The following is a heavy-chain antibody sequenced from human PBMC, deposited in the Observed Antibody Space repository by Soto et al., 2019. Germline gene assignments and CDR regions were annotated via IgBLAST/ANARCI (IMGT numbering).Heavy chain of an antibody. D-gene: IGHD6-6*01. CDR1: GLTFSKAD. Sequence: EVQVSESGGGLVQPGGSLRLSCAASGLTFSKADMSWVRQAPGKGLEWVSSITCSGGNTYYADSVKGRFTVSRDNSKNTLFLQMNSLRVEDTAIYYCATHSWDHWGQGTLVTVSS. CDR3: ATHSWDH. V-gene: IGHV3-23*01. CDR2: ITCSGGNT. J-gene: IGHJ4*02.